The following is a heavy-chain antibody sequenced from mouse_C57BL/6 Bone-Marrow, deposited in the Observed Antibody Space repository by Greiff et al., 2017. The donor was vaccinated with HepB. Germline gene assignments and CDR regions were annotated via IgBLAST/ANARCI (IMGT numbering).Heavy chain of an antibody. CDR3: ARWLLRSDY. D-gene: IGHD2-3*01. J-gene: IGHJ2*01. V-gene: IGHV1-55*01. Sequence: QVQLQQSGAELVKPGASVKMSCKASGYTFTSYWITWVKQRPGKGLEWIGDISPGSGSTNYNEKFKSTATLTVDTSSSTAYMQLSSLTSEDSAVYYCARWLLRSDYWGQGTTLTVSS. CDR1: GYTFTSYW. CDR2: ISPGSGST.